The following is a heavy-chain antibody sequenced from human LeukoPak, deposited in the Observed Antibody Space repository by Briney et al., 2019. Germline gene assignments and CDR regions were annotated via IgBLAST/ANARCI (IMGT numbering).Heavy chain of an antibody. CDR1: GGSISSSSYY. D-gene: IGHD3-10*01. CDR2: INHSGST. V-gene: IGHV4-39*07. J-gene: IGHJ3*02. CDR3: ARNLWFGEDAFDI. Sequence: SETLSLTCTVSGGSISSSSYYWSWIRQPPGKGLEWIGEINHSGSTNYNPSLKSRVTISVDTSKNQFSLKLSSVTAADTAVYYCARNLWFGEDAFDIWGQGTMVTVSS.